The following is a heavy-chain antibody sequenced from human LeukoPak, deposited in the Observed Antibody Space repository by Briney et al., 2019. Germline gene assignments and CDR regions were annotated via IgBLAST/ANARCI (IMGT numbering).Heavy chain of an antibody. CDR3: ARDDYVCGVNYNYYYMDV. CDR2: IKQDGSEK. J-gene: IGHJ6*03. D-gene: IGHD3-16*01. V-gene: IGHV3-7*01. CDR1: GFTFSSYW. Sequence: SGGSLRLSCAASGFTFSSYWMSWVRQAPGKGLEWVANIKQDGSEKYYVDSVKGRFTISRDNAKNSLYLQMNSLRAEDTAVYYCARDDYVCGVNYNYYYMDVWGKGTTVTVSS.